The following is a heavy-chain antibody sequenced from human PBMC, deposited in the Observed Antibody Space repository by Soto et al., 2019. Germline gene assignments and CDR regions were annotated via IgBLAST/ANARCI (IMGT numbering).Heavy chain of an antibody. CDR1: GFTFSRFG. D-gene: IGHD2-8*02. V-gene: IGHV3-30*18. CDR2: IPYDGSHT. Sequence: GGSLRLSCAASGFTFSRFGMHWVRQAPGKGLEWVAVIPYDGSHTYYADSVKGRFTISRDNSKNTLYLQMDSLRAEDTAVYYCAKLLVLYWELQDFDYWGQGTLVTVSS. CDR3: AKLLVLYWELQDFDY. J-gene: IGHJ4*02.